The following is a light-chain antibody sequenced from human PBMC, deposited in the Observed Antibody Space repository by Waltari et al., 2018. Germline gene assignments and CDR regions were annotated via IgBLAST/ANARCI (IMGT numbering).Light chain of an antibody. CDR3: QHYVRLPAT. V-gene: IGKV3-20*01. CDR2: GAS. CDR1: QSVSRA. Sequence: EIVLTQSPGTLSLSSGERATLPCRASQSVSRALAWYQQKPGQAPRLLISGASNRATGIPDRFSGSGSGTDFSLTISSLEPEDFAVYYCQHYVRLPATFGQGTKVEIK. J-gene: IGKJ1*01.